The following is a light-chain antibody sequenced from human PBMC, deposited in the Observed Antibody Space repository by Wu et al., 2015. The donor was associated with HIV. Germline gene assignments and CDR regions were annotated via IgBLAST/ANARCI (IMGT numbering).Light chain of an antibody. CDR2: GAS. CDR3: QQYNNWPPWT. V-gene: IGKV3-15*01. Sequence: EVVMTQSPATLSVSPGERATLSCRASHSVSSHLAWYQQKPGQTPRLLIYGASTRATGIPARFSGSGSGTEFTLTISSTQSEDFAVYYCQQYNNWPPWTFGQGTKVEIK. CDR1: HSVSSH. J-gene: IGKJ1*01.